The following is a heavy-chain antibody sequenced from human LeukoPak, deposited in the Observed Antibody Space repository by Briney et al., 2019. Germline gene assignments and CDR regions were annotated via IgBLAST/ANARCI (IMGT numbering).Heavy chain of an antibody. D-gene: IGHD3-16*01. CDR3: TRDRPFRGVSFDL. J-gene: IGHJ2*01. CDR1: GFTFGDYA. V-gene: IGHV3-49*03. CDR2: IRSKAYGGTT. Sequence: GGSLRPSCTASGFTFGDYAMSWFRQALGKGLEWVGFIRSKAYGGTTEYAASVKGRFTISRDDSKSIAYLQMNSLKTEDTAVYYCTRDRPFRGVSFDLWGRGTLVTVSS.